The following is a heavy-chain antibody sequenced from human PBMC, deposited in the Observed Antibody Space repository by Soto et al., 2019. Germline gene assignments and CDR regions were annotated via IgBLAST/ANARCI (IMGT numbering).Heavy chain of an antibody. Sequence: EVQLVESGGGLVQPGESLTLSCAASGFTFSSYWMHWVRQAPGKGLVWVSRIKSDGSGTYYADSVKGRLTISRDNAKXXXXXXXXXXXXXXTAMXXXXXXXGDRYDGNGYLGRHWGQGTLVTVSS. J-gene: IGHJ4*02. D-gene: IGHD3-22*01. CDR2: IKSDGSGT. CDR3: XXXXGDRYDGNGYLGRH. CDR1: GFTFSSYW. V-gene: IGHV3-74*01.